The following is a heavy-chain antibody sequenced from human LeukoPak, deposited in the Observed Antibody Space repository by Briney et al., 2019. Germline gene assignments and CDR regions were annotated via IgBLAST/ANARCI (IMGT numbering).Heavy chain of an antibody. Sequence: PGGSLRLSCAASGFTFSSYGMHWVRQAPGKGLEWVAVISYDGSNKYYADSVKGRFTISRDNSKNTLYLQMNSLRAEDTAVYYCARASYYDSSGSYDYWGQGTLVTVSS. V-gene: IGHV3-30*19. D-gene: IGHD3-22*01. CDR1: GFTFSSYG. J-gene: IGHJ4*02. CDR2: ISYDGSNK. CDR3: ARASYYDSSGSYDY.